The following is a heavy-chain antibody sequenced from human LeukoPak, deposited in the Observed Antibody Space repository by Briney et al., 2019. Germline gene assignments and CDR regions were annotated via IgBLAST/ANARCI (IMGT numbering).Heavy chain of an antibody. CDR3: ARDDLSDYYGSGSYYLY. D-gene: IGHD3-10*01. J-gene: IGHJ4*02. CDR2: ISYDGSNK. Sequence: GGSLRLSCAASGFTFSSYAMHWVRQAPGKGLEWVAVISYDGSNKYYADSVKGRFTISRDNSKNTLYLQMNSLRAEDTAVYYYARDDLSDYYGSGSYYLYWGQGTLVTVSS. CDR1: GFTFSSYA. V-gene: IGHV3-30*04.